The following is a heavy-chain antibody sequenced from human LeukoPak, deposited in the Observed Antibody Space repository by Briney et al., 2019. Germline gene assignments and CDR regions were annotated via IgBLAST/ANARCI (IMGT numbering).Heavy chain of an antibody. D-gene: IGHD5-18*01. CDR2: INTNTGNP. J-gene: IGHJ5*02. CDR3: ARDLSESSYGYVSASGGGRFDP. Sequence: ASVKVSCKASGYTFTSYAMNWVRQAPGQGLEWMGWINTNTGNPTYAQGFTGRFVFSLDTSVSTAYLQISSLKAEDTAVYYCARDLSESSYGYVSASGGGRFDPWGQGTLVTVSS. CDR1: GYTFTSYA. V-gene: IGHV7-4-1*02.